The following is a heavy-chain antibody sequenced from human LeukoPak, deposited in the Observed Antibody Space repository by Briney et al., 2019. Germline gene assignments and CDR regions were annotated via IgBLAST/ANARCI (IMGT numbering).Heavy chain of an antibody. J-gene: IGHJ6*02. CDR2: ISAYNGNT. CDR1: GYTFTSYG. Sequence: ASVKVSCKASGYTFTSYGISWVRQAPGQGLEWMGWISAYNGNTNYAQKLQGRVTMTTDTSTSTAYMELRSLRSDDTAVYYCARDYRRAARYYYYGMDVWGQGTTVTVSS. V-gene: IGHV1-18*01. D-gene: IGHD2-15*01. CDR3: ARDYRRAARYYYYGMDV.